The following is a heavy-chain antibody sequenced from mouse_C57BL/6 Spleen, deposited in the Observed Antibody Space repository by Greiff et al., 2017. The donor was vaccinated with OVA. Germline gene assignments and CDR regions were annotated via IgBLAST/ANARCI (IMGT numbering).Heavy chain of an antibody. J-gene: IGHJ3*01. CDR2: ISSGGDYI. CDR1: GFTFSSYA. D-gene: IGHD1-1*01. V-gene: IGHV5-9-1*02. CDR3: TREDYYGSSYGFAY. Sequence: EVKLMESGAGLVKPGGSLKLSCAASGFTFSSYAMSWVRQTPEKRLEWVAYISSGGDYIYYADTVKGRFTISRDNARNTLYLQMSSLKSEDTAMYYCTREDYYGSSYGFAYWGQGTLVTVSA.